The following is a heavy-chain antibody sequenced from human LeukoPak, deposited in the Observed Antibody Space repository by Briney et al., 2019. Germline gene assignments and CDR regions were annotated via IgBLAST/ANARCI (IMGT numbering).Heavy chain of an antibody. CDR1: GGSISSYY. CDR2: INHSGST. V-gene: IGHV4-34*01. J-gene: IGHJ3*02. Sequence: SETLSLTCTVSGGSISSYYWSWIRQPPGKGLEWIGEINHSGSTNYNPSLKSRVTISVDRSKNQFSLKLSSVTAADTAVYYCASYCSSTSCYIGGSDAFDIWGQGTMVTVSS. D-gene: IGHD2-2*02. CDR3: ASYCSSTSCYIGGSDAFDI.